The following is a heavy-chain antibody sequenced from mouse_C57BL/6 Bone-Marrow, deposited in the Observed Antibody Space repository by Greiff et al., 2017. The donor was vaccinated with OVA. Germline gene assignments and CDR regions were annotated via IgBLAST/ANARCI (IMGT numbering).Heavy chain of an antibody. CDR3: APNYFDY. V-gene: IGHV1-26*01. J-gene: IGHJ2*01. CDR2: INPNNGGT. CDR1: GYTFTDYY. Sequence: VQLQQSGPELVKPGASVKISCKASGYTFTDYYMNWVKQSHGKSLEWIGDINPNNGGTSYNQKFKGKATLTVDKSSSTAYMELRSLTSEDSAVYYCAPNYFDYWGQGTTLTVSS.